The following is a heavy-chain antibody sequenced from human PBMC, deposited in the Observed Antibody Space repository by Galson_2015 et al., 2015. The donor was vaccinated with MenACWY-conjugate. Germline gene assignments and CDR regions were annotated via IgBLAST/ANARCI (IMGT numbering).Heavy chain of an antibody. CDR1: GYSFTDYW. Sequence: QSGAEVKKSGESLKVSCKGAGYSFTDYWIGWVRQKSGKGLEWMGIIYPGDSDTRYSPSFQGQVTISADKSISTAYLQWSSLKASDTAMYYCARRGYDYVWGSPIDYWGQGTLVTVSS. J-gene: IGHJ4*02. V-gene: IGHV5-51*01. CDR3: ARRGYDYVWGSPIDY. CDR2: IYPGDSDT. D-gene: IGHD3-16*01.